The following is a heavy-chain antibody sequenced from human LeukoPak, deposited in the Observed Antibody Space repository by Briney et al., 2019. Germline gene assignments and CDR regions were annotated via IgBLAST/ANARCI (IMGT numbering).Heavy chain of an antibody. Sequence: ASVKVSCKASGYTFTSYGCSWVRQPPGQGLEWMGWISAYNGNTNYAQKLQGRVTMTTDTSTSTAYMELRSLRSDDTAVYYCARGEYYDSSGYYWGESFDYWGQGTLVTVSS. CDR3: ARGEYYDSSGYYWGESFDY. D-gene: IGHD3-22*01. J-gene: IGHJ4*02. V-gene: IGHV1-18*01. CDR1: GYTFTSYG. CDR2: ISAYNGNT.